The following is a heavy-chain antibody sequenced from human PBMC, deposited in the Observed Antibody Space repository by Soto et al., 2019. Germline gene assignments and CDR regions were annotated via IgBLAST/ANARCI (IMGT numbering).Heavy chain of an antibody. CDR2: IYHSGST. Sequence: AETLSLTCAVSGGSISSSNWWSWVRQPPGKGLEWIGEIYHSGSTTYNPSLKSRVPISVDKSKNQFSLKLSSVTAAATAVYSFARKLRSSCYVFYYYGMDVWGQGTTVTVSS. J-gene: IGHJ6*02. CDR1: GGSISSSNW. CDR3: ARKLRSSCYVFYYYGMDV. V-gene: IGHV4-4*01. D-gene: IGHD6-13*01.